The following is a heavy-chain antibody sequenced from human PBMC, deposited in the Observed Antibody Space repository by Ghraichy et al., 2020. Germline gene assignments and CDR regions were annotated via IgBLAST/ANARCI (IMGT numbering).Heavy chain of an antibody. CDR1: GFTFSSYL. Sequence: GGSLRLSCAASGFTFSSYLMNWVRQAPGKGLECISYITSTSTSIYYADSVKGRFTISRDNANNSLYLQMNSLRDEDTAVYYCATSGLDYWGQGALVTVSS. J-gene: IGHJ4*02. CDR3: ATSGLDY. V-gene: IGHV3-48*02. D-gene: IGHD1-26*01. CDR2: ITSTSTSI.